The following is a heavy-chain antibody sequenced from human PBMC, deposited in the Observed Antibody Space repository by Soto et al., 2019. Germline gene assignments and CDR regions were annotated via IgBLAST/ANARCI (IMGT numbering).Heavy chain of an antibody. CDR2: ISAHHGDT. V-gene: IGHV1-18*01. D-gene: IGHD2-21*02. J-gene: IGHJ5*02. CDR1: GYTFTSYG. Sequence: QVRLVQSGSEVKKPGASVKVSCKASGYTFTSYGFSWVRQAPGQGLEWVGWISAHHGDTNYAQKFQGRVTITTDTSTSTAYMELRSLRSDDTAVYYCARDTMVTSNWFDTWGQGTLVTVSS. CDR3: ARDTMVTSNWFDT.